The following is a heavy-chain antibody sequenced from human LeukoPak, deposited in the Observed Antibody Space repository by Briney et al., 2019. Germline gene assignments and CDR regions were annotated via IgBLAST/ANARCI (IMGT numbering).Heavy chain of an antibody. CDR3: ARDLGQYYDTSDNWFDP. Sequence: GGTLRLSCAASGFTFSSYGMSWVRQAPGKGLEWVSAISGSGGSTYYADSVKGRFTISRDNAKNTLNLQMNSLRAEDTAVYYCARDLGQYYDTSDNWFDPWGQGTLVTVSS. CDR1: GFTFSSYG. D-gene: IGHD3-22*01. V-gene: IGHV3-23*01. J-gene: IGHJ5*02. CDR2: ISGSGGST.